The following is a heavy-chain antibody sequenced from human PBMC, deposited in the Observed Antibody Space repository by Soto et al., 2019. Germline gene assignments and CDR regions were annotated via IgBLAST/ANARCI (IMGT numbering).Heavy chain of an antibody. J-gene: IGHJ4*02. CDR3: ARDGDVNTGFGKDY. CDR1: GFTFSSYG. CDR2: IWHDGGNK. D-gene: IGHD3-16*01. V-gene: IGHV3-33*01. Sequence: PGGSLRLSCAASGFTFSSYGMHWGRQAPGKGLEGVAFIWHDGGNKFYAESVKGRFTISRDNSKNTLYLQMTSLSAEDTGMYYCARDGDVNTGFGKDYWGQGTLVTVSS.